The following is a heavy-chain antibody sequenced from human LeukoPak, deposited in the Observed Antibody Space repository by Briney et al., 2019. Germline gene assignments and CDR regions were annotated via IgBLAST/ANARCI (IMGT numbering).Heavy chain of an antibody. V-gene: IGHV3-74*01. CDR1: GFTFSGYW. D-gene: IGHD1-26*01. J-gene: IGHJ4*02. CDR3: ARGGSYKTSALGY. CDR2: INGDGSDT. Sequence: GGSLRLSCAASGFTFSGYWMHWVRQAPGKGLVWVSRINGDGSDTPYADSVQGRFTISRDNAKNTLYLQMNSLRAEDTAVYYCARGGSYKTSALGYWGQGTLVTVSS.